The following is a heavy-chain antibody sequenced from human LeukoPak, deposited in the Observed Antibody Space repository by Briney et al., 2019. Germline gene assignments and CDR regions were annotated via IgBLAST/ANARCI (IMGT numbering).Heavy chain of an antibody. CDR1: GGSFSGYY. D-gene: IGHD3-10*01. Sequence: PSETLSLTCAVYGGSFSGYYWSWIRQPPGKGLEWIGYIYYSGSTNYNPSLKSRVTISVDTSKNQFSLKLSSVTAADTAVYYCASGRTTADYWGQGTLVTVSS. V-gene: IGHV4-59*01. CDR3: ASGRTTADY. J-gene: IGHJ4*02. CDR2: IYYSGST.